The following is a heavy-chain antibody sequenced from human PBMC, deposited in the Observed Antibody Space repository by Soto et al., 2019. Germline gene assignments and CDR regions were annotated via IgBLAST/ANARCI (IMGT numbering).Heavy chain of an antibody. CDR2: ISGSGGTA. CDR3: AKGRGQNLKFDY. J-gene: IGHJ4*02. V-gene: IGHV3-23*01. D-gene: IGHD3-10*01. Sequence: EVQLLESGGGSVQPGGSLRLSCAASGFTFSSYAMHWVRRPPGKGLEWVSSISGSGGTAYYADSVKGRFSISRDSLVNTLYLQMNSRRSEDTAVYYCAKGRGQNLKFDYWGQGTLVTVSP. CDR1: GFTFSSYA.